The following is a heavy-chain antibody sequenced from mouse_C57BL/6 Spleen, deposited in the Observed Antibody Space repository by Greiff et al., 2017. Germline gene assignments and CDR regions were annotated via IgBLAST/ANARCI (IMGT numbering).Heavy chain of an antibody. Sequence: VQLKQSGPELVKPGDSVKISCKASGYSFTGYFMNWVMQSHGKSLEWIGRLNPYNGDTFYNQKFKGKATLTVDKSSSTAHMELRSLTSEDSAVYYCARDDGYPAWFAYWGQGTLVTVSA. CDR3: ARDDGYPAWFAY. D-gene: IGHD2-3*01. CDR1: GYSFTGYF. CDR2: LNPYNGDT. V-gene: IGHV1-20*01. J-gene: IGHJ3*01.